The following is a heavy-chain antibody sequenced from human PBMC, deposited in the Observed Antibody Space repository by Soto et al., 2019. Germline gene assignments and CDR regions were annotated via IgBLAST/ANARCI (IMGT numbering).Heavy chain of an antibody. V-gene: IGHV3-30-3*01. D-gene: IGHD5-18*01. CDR1: GFTFSSYA. CDR2: ISYDGSNK. Sequence: QVQLVESGGGVVQPGRSLRLSCAASGFTFSSYAMHWVRQAPGKGLEWVAVISYDGSNKYYADSVKGRFTISRDNSKNTLYLQMNSLRAEDTAVYYCARDRYSYGHDAFDIWGQGTMVTVSS. CDR3: ARDRYSYGHDAFDI. J-gene: IGHJ3*02.